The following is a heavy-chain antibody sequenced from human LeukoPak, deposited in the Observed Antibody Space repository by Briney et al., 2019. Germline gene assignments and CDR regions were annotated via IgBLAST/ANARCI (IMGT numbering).Heavy chain of an antibody. CDR2: INHSGST. D-gene: IGHD6-13*01. CDR3: ARGSPIAAAAVFDY. CDR1: GGSFSGYY. V-gene: IGHV4-34*01. Sequence: SETLSLTCAVYGGSFSGYYWSWIRQPPGKGLEWIGEINHSGSTNYNPSLKSRVTISVDTSKNQFSLKVSSVTAADTAVYYCARGSPIAAAAVFDYWGQGTLVTVSS. J-gene: IGHJ4*02.